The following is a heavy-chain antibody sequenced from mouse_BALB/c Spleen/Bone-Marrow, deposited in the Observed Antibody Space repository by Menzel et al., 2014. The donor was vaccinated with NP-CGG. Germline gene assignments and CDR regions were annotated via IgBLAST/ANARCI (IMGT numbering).Heavy chain of an antibody. D-gene: IGHD2-3*01. CDR2: INPYNDVT. V-gene: IGHV1-14*01. CDR3: AREGWLLRFDY. CDR1: GYIFTSYV. Sequence: EVQLQESGPELVKPGTSVKMSCKASGYIFTSYVMDWVKQKPGQGLEWIGYINPYNDVTNYNEKFKGKATLTSDKSSSTAYMEVSSLTPEDSAVYYCAREGWLLRFDYWGQGTTLTVSS. J-gene: IGHJ2*01.